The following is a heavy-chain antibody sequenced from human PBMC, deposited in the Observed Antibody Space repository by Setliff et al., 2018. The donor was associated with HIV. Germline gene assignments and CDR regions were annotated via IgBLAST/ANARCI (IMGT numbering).Heavy chain of an antibody. D-gene: IGHD3-10*01. Sequence: SETLSLTCTVSGGSITSYYWNWIRQSPGKGLEWIGYIFGSGTTKYNPSVTSRVTISVDASKNQFFLQLISVTAADTAVYYCARQGGYNSPLMVWGQGKLVTVSS. V-gene: IGHV4-59*08. CDR2: IFGSGTT. J-gene: IGHJ4*02. CDR1: GGSITSYY. CDR3: ARQGGYNSPLMV.